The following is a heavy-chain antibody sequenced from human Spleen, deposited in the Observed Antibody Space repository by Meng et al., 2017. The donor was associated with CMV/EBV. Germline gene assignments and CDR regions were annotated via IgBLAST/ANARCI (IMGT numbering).Heavy chain of an antibody. J-gene: IGHJ5*02. CDR2: IKQGGSEK. V-gene: IGHV3-7*01. Sequence: ASGCTFSSYWMSWVRQAPGKGLEWVANIKQGGSEKYYVDSVRGRFTISRDNAKNSLYLQMNSLRVEDTAVFYCARAGSGSYPNGFDPWGQGTLVTVSS. CDR3: ARAGSGSYPNGFDP. CDR1: GCTFSSYW. D-gene: IGHD3-10*01.